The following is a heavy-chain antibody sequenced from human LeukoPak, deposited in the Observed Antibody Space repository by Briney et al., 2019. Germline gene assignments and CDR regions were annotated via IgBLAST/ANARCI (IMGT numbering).Heavy chain of an antibody. CDR3: ARAGDKWFGPNWFDP. D-gene: IGHD3-10*01. J-gene: IGHJ5*02. CDR2: IIPILGIA. CDR1: GGTFSSYA. V-gene: IGHV1-69*04. Sequence: GASVKVSCKASGGTFSSYAISWVRQAPGQGLEWMGRIIPILGIANYAQKFQGRVTITADKSTSTAYMELSSLRSEDTAVYYCARAGDKWFGPNWFDPWGQGTLVTVSS.